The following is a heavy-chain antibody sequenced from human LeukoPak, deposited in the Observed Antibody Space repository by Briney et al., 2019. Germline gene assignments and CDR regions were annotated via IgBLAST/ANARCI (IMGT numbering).Heavy chain of an antibody. CDR3: ARARSYYYGLDI. CDR1: GFRFSGYA. V-gene: IGHV3-23*01. J-gene: IGHJ6*02. CDR2: ISDSGTDT. Sequence: QSGGSLRLSCAASGFRFSGYAMTWVRQAPGKGLEWVSVISDSGTDTYYADSVKGRFTISRDNSKTTLYLQMNSLRAEDTAVYYCARARSYYYGLDIWGQGTTVTVSS.